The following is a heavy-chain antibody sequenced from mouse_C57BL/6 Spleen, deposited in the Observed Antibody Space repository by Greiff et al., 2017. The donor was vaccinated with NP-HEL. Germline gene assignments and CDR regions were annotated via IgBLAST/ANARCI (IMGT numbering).Heavy chain of an antibody. CDR1: GYTFTDYY. CDR2: IYPGSGNT. D-gene: IGHD1-1*01. CDR3: ARYYYGRGYFDV. Sequence: VQLQQSGAELVRPGASVKLSCKASGYTFTDYYINWVKQRPGQGLEWIARIYPGSGNTYYNEKFKGKATLTAEKSSSTAYMQLSSLTSEDSAVYCCARYYYGRGYFDVWGTGTTVTVSA. V-gene: IGHV1-76*01. J-gene: IGHJ1*03.